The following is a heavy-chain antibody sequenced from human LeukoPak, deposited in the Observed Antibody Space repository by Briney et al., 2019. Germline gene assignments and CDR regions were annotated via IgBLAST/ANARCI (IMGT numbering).Heavy chain of an antibody. CDR3: ARERQYQLLGGDAFDI. CDR2: VNPSGGST. Sequence: ASVKVSCKASGYTFTSYYMHWVRQAPGQGLEWMGIVNPSGGSTSYAQKFQGRVTMTRDTSTSTVYMELSSLRSEDTAVYYCARERQYQLLGGDAFDIWGQGTMVTVSS. D-gene: IGHD2-2*01. CDR1: GYTFTSYY. J-gene: IGHJ3*02. V-gene: IGHV1-46*01.